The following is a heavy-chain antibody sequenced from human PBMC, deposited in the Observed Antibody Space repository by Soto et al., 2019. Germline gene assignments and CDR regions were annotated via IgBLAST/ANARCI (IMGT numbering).Heavy chain of an antibody. CDR2: IWYDGSNK. CDR3: ARDGSGRPRYYYYYGMDV. J-gene: IGHJ6*02. D-gene: IGHD6-19*01. CDR1: GFTFSSYG. V-gene: IGHV3-33*01. Sequence: QVQLVESGGGVVQPGRSLRLSCAASGFTFSSYGMHWVRQAPGKGLEWVAVIWYDGSNKYYADSVKGRFTISRDNSKNTLYLQMNSLRAEDTAVYYCARDGSGRPRYYYYYGMDVWGHGTTVTVSS.